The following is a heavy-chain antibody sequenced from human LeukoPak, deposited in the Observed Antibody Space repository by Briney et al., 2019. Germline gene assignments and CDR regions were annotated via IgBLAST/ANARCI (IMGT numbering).Heavy chain of an antibody. CDR2: ISSSSSTI. D-gene: IGHD3-3*01. CDR3: ARGEGYDFWSGYSSIYFDY. CDR1: GFTFSSYS. J-gene: IGHJ4*02. V-gene: IGHV3-48*01. Sequence: GGSLRLSCAASGFTFSSYSMNWVRQAPGKGLEWVSYISSSSSTIYYADSVKGRFTISRDNAKNSLYLQMNSLRAEDTAVYYCARGEGYDFWSGYSSIYFDYWGQGTLVTVS.